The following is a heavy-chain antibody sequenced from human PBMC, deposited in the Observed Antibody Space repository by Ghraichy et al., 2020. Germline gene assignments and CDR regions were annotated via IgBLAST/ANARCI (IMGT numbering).Heavy chain of an antibody. V-gene: IGHV4-34*01. CDR3: ARHKAGYFDY. CDR1: GGSFSGYY. Sequence: GSLRLSCAVYGGSFSGYYWSWIRQPPGKGLEWIGEINHSGSTNYNPSLKSRVTISVDTSKNQFSLKLSSVTAADTAVYYCARHKAGYFDYWGQGTLVTVSS. D-gene: IGHD6-25*01. CDR2: INHSGST. J-gene: IGHJ4*02.